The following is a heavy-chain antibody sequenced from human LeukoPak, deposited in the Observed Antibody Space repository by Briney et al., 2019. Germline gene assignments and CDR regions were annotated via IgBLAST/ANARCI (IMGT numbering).Heavy chain of an antibody. CDR3: ARDPPDYSTAWHAFAI. CDR1: GGSFSGYY. D-gene: IGHD6-19*01. Sequence: PSETLSLTCAVYGGSFSGYYWSWIRQPPGKGLEWIGEINHSGSTNYNPSLKSRVTISVDTSTNQVSLKLTSVTAADTAVYYCARDPPDYSTAWHAFAIWGQGAMVTVS. CDR2: INHSGST. V-gene: IGHV4-34*01. J-gene: IGHJ3*02.